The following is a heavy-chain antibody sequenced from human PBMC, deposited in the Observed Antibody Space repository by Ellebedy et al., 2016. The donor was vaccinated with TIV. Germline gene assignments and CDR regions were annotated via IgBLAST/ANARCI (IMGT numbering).Heavy chain of an antibody. D-gene: IGHD1/OR15-1a*01. CDR1: GGPLSSSSYY. CDR3: ASNNSRQFDH. CDR2: VYYSGST. V-gene: IGHV4-39*01. J-gene: IGHJ3*01. Sequence: SETLSLXXTVSGGPLSSSSYYWAWIRQPPGGGLEWIGSVYYSGSTHYNPSLKSRLTISVDTSKSQFSLKLGSVTAADTAVYYCASNNSRQFDHWGLGTMVTVSS.